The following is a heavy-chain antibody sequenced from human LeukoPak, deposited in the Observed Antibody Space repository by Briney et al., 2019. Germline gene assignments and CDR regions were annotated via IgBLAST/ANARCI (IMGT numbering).Heavy chain of an antibody. CDR2: IIPIFGTA. CDR1: GGTFSSYA. Sequence: GASVKVSCKASGGTFSSYAISWVRQAPGQGLAWMGGIIPIFGTANYAQKFQGRVTITADESTSTAYMELSSLRSEDTAVYYCARGGVVAATLFDYWGQGTLVTVSS. V-gene: IGHV1-69*13. J-gene: IGHJ4*02. CDR3: ARGGVVAATLFDY. D-gene: IGHD2-15*01.